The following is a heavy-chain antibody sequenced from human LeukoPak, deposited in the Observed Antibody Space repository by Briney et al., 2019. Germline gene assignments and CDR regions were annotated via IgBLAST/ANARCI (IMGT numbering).Heavy chain of an antibody. D-gene: IGHD2-8*01. J-gene: IGHJ4*02. CDR3: ARDSVYPFDY. Sequence: GGSLRLSCVTSPGYGFTSHWMNWVRQAPGKGLEWVANIKQDGSEKYYVDSVKGRFTISRDNAKNSLYLQMNSLRAEDTAVYYCARDSVYPFDYWGQGTLVTVSS. V-gene: IGHV3-7*01. CDR2: IKQDGSEK. CDR1: PGYGFTSHW.